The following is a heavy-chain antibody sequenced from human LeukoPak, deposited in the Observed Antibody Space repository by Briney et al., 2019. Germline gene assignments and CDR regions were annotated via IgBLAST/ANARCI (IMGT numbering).Heavy chain of an antibody. V-gene: IGHV3-20*04. Sequence: GGPLRLSCAASGFTFDEYGMSWVRQTPGKGLEWVSGIDWNGDTGYADSVKGRFTISRNNAKNSLYLQMNSLRAEDTALYYCARRAMIVVATPAVDYWGQGTLVTVSS. CDR1: GFTFDEYG. D-gene: IGHD3-22*01. CDR3: ARRAMIVVATPAVDY. CDR2: IDWNGDT. J-gene: IGHJ4*02.